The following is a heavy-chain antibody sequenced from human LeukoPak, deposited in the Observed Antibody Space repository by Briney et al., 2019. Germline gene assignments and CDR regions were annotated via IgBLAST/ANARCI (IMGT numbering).Heavy chain of an antibody. V-gene: IGHV6-1*01. CDR2: TYYRSQWGT. CDR3: ARDPRISSACYFDY. J-gene: IGHJ4*02. D-gene: IGHD6-25*01. Sequence: SQTLSLTCVISGDSVSSYSATWNWIRQSPSRGLEWLGKTYYRSQWGTDYAVSVNSRITINPDTSKNQFSLQLNSVTPEDTAVYYCARDPRISSACYFDYWGQGTLVTVSS. CDR1: GDSVSSYSAT.